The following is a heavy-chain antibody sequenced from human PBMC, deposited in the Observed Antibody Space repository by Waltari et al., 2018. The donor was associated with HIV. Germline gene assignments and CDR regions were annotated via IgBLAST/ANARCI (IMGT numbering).Heavy chain of an antibody. J-gene: IGHJ3*02. V-gene: IGHV4-34*01. Sequence: QVQLQQWGAGLLKPSETLSLTCAVYGGSFSGYYWSWIRQPPGKGLEWIGEINHSGSTNYNPSLKSRVTISVDTSKNQFSLKLSSVTAADTAVYYCARAVTVRDAFDIWGQGTMVTVSS. CDR1: GGSFSGYY. CDR2: INHSGST. D-gene: IGHD5-18*01. CDR3: ARAVTVRDAFDI.